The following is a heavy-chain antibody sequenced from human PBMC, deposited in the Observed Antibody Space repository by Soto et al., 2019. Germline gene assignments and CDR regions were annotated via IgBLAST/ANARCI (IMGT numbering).Heavy chain of an antibody. Sequence: EVQLLESGGGLVQPGGSLRLSCAASGFTFSSYAMSWVRQAPGEGLEWVSAISGSGGSTYYADSVKGRFTISRDNSKNTLYLQMNSLRAEDTAVYYCAKDNRDIVVVVAATPGLVFDYWGQGTLVTVSS. CDR2: ISGSGGST. CDR3: AKDNRDIVVVVAATPGLVFDY. D-gene: IGHD2-15*01. V-gene: IGHV3-23*01. J-gene: IGHJ4*02. CDR1: GFTFSSYA.